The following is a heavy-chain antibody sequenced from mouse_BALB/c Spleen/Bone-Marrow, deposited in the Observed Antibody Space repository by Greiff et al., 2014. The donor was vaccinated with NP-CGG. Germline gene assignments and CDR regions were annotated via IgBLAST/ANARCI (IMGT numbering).Heavy chain of an antibody. D-gene: IGHD1-1*01. Sequence: EVQLQQSGAELVKPGASVKLSCTASGFNIKDTYMHWVKQRPEQGLEWIGRIDPANGNTKYDTKFQGKATITADTSSNTAYLQLSSLTSEDTAVYYCASYYGSSYYFDYWGQGTTLTVSS. CDR1: GFNIKDTY. CDR2: IDPANGNT. V-gene: IGHV14-3*02. J-gene: IGHJ2*01. CDR3: ASYYGSSYYFDY.